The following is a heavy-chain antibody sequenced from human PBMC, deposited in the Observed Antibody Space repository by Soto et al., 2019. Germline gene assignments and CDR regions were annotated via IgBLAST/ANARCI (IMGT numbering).Heavy chain of an antibody. CDR3: ARWKYYYGSSGYYYFDY. D-gene: IGHD3-22*01. CDR2: IIPILGIA. Sequence: ASVKVSCKASGGTFSSYAISWVRQAPGQGLEWMGGIIPILGIAKYAQKFQGRVTITADKSTSTAYMELSSLRSEDTAVYSGARWKYYYGSSGYYYFDYWGQGTLVTVSS. J-gene: IGHJ4*02. V-gene: IGHV1-69*10. CDR1: GGTFSSYA.